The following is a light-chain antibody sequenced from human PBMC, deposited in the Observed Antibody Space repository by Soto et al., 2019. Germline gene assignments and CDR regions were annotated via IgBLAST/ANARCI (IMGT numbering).Light chain of an antibody. CDR3: QQCGSSPWT. CDR2: GAA. CDR1: QSVDSSC. V-gene: IGKV3-20*01. Sequence: ESVLTQSPGTLSLSPGERATLSCRASQSVDSSCLAWYQQKRGQAPRLIIYGAASRAIGIPDRFSGSGSGTDFTLTISRLEPEDFALYYCQQCGSSPWTFGQGNTVEIE. J-gene: IGKJ1*01.